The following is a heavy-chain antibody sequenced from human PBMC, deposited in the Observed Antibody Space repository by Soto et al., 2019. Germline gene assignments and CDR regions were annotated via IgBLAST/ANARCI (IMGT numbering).Heavy chain of an antibody. V-gene: IGHV1-3*01. CDR3: ARGITSGHPQYFQH. Sequence: ASVKVSCKASGYTFTIDVMHWVRQAPGQRLEWMGWINAGNGNKKYSQNFQGRVTITRDTSASTAYMEVSSLRSEDTAVYYCARGITSGHPQYFQHWGQGTLVTVSS. D-gene: IGHD2-8*01. J-gene: IGHJ1*01. CDR2: INAGNGNK. CDR1: GYTFTIDV.